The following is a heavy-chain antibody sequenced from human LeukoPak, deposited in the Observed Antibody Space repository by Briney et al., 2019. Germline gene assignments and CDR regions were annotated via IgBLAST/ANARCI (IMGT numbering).Heavy chain of an antibody. CDR3: ARGEGVGIYYYYMDV. Sequence: ASVKVSCQASGYTFTGYYMHWVRQAPGQGLEWMGWINPNSGGTNYAQKFQGRVTMTRDTSISTAYMELSRLRSDDTAVYYCARGEGVGIYYYYMDVWGKGTTVTVSS. V-gene: IGHV1-2*02. D-gene: IGHD3-16*01. J-gene: IGHJ6*03. CDR1: GYTFTGYY. CDR2: INPNSGGT.